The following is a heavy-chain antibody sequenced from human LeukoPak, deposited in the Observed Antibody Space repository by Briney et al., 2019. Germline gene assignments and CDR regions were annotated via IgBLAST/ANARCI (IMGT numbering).Heavy chain of an antibody. CDR2: IYYSGST. D-gene: IGHD6-13*01. V-gene: IGHV4-59*01. CDR1: GGSISSYY. CDR3: ARPSQSSSWYYFDY. Sequence: SETLSLTCTVSGGSISSYYWSWIRQPPGKGLEWIGYIYYSGSTNYNPSLKNRVTISVDTSKNQFSLKLSSVTAADTAVYYCARPSQSSSWYYFDYWGQGTLVTVSS. J-gene: IGHJ4*02.